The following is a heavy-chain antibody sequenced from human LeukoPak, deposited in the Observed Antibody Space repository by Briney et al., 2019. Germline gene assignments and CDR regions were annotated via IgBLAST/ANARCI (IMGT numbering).Heavy chain of an antibody. CDR1: GGSISSGSYY. Sequence: SETLSLTCTVSGGSISSGSYYWGWIRQPPGKGLEWIASIHYSETTYYNPSLKSRVTISVDTSKNHFSLKLSSVTAADTAVYYCARGPTYQPIDYWGQGTLVTVSS. V-gene: IGHV4-39*02. CDR2: IHYSETT. J-gene: IGHJ4*02. CDR3: ARGPTYQPIDY. D-gene: IGHD2-2*01.